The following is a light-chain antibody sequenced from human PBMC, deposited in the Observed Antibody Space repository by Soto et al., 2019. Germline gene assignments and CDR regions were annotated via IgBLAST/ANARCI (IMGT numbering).Light chain of an antibody. CDR1: QSLLHSNGYNY. V-gene: IGKV2-28*01. CDR3: MQALQTPWT. J-gene: IGKJ1*01. CDR2: LAS. Sequence: EIVMSQSPLSLSVTPGEPASTSFRASQSLLHSNGYNYLDWYVQKPGQSPQLLINLASNRASGVPDNFSGSGTGTDFTLNIRRVEAEDVGIYYCMQALQTPWTFGQGTKVDIK.